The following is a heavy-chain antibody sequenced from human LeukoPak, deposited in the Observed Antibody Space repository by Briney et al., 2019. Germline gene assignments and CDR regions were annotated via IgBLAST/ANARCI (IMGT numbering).Heavy chain of an antibody. CDR3: AREGGYSYGTDY. V-gene: IGHV3-30*02. Sequence: GGSLRLSCAASGFTYTSYGMHWVRQAPGKGREWVAFIRDDGNNKQYAESVKGRFTISRDNSKNTLYLQMNSLRAEDTAVYYCAREGGYSYGTDYWGQGTLVTVSS. CDR1: GFTYTSYG. D-gene: IGHD5-18*01. J-gene: IGHJ4*02. CDR2: IRDDGNNK.